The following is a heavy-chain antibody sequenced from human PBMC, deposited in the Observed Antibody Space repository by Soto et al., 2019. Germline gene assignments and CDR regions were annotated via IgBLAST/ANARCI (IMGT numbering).Heavy chain of an antibody. Sequence: EVRLVESGGGLVQPGTSLTLSCVGSGFDFGDYAMHWVRQAPGKGLEWVAGITYNGDDIDYADSVKGRFSISRDNAEKSLYLQLSGLKPEDTALYFCAKDMRRYGYRYGNFKNWGQGTLVSVSS. CDR1: GFDFGDYA. D-gene: IGHD5-12*01. J-gene: IGHJ4*02. CDR2: ITYNGDDI. CDR3: AKDMRRYGYRYGNFKN. V-gene: IGHV3-9*01.